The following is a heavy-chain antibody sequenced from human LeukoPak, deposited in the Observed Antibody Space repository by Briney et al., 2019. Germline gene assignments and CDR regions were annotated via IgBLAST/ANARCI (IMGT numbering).Heavy chain of an antibody. CDR2: INPNSGGT. J-gene: IGHJ4*02. Sequence: GASVKVSCKASGYTFTGYYMHWVRQAPGQGLEWMGRINPNSGGTNYAQKFQGRVTMTRDTSISTAYMELSRLRSDDTAVYCCARIKGELRDYYTDYWGQGTLVTVSS. D-gene: IGHD2-21*02. CDR3: ARIKGELRDYYTDY. CDR1: GYTFTGYY. V-gene: IGHV1-2*06.